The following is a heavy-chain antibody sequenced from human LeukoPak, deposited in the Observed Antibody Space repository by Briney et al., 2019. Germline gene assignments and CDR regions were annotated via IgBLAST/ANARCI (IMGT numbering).Heavy chain of an antibody. CDR1: GGSISSSSYY. CDR2: IYYSGST. Sequence: PSETLSLTCTVSGGSISSSSYYWGWIRQPPGKGLEWIGSIYYSGSTYYNPSIKSRVTISVDTSKNQFSLKLSSVAAADTAVYYCARRSMVIPGRSYYFDYWGQGTLVTVSS. J-gene: IGHJ4*02. V-gene: IGHV4-39*07. CDR3: ARRSMVIPGRSYYFDY. D-gene: IGHD3-22*01.